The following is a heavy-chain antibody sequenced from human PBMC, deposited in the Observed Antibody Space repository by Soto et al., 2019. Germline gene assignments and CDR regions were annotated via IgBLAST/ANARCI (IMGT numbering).Heavy chain of an antibody. CDR1: GFTFSSYG. V-gene: IGHV3-33*01. Sequence: GGSLRLSCAASGFTFSSYGMHWVRQAPGKGLEWVAVIWYDGSNKYYADSVKGRFTISRDNSKNTLYLQMNSLRAEDTAVYYCARDQSGWWFDPWGQGTLVTVSS. J-gene: IGHJ5*02. D-gene: IGHD2-15*01. CDR3: ARDQSGWWFDP. CDR2: IWYDGSNK.